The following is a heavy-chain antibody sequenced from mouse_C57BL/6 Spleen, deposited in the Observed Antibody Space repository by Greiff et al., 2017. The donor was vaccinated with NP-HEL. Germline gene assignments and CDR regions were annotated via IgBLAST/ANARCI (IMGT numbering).Heavy chain of an antibody. D-gene: IGHD2-1*01. CDR1: GFTFSSYA. CDR3: TRGGNLYAMDY. V-gene: IGHV5-9-1*02. Sequence: DVMLVESGEGLVKPGGSLKLSCAASGFTFSSYAMSWVRQTPEKRLEWVAYISSGGDYIYYADTVKGRFTISRDNARNTLYLQMSSLKSEDTAMYYCTRGGNLYAMDYWGQGTSVTVSS. J-gene: IGHJ4*01. CDR2: ISSGGDYI.